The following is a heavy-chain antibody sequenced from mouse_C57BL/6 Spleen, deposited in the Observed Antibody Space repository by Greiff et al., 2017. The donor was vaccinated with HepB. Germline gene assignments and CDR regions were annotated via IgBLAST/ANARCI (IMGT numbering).Heavy chain of an antibody. CDR3: ARSRSNGWYFDV. J-gene: IGHJ1*03. Sequence: QVHVKQPGAELVKPGASVKMSCKASGYTFTSYWITWVKQRPGQGLEWIGDIYPGSGSTNYNEKFKSKATLTVDTSSSTAYMQLSSLTSEDSAVYYCARSRSNGWYFDVWGTGTTVTVSS. V-gene: IGHV1-55*01. D-gene: IGHD2-5*01. CDR1: GYTFTSYW. CDR2: IYPGSGST.